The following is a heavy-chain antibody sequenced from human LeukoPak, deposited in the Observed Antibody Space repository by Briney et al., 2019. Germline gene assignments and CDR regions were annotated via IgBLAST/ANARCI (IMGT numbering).Heavy chain of an antibody. CDR3: ARASLDGMDV. J-gene: IGHJ6*02. V-gene: IGHV4-34*01. CDR2: INHSGST. Sequence: SETLSLTCAVYGGSFSGYYWSWTRQPPGKGLEWIGEINHSGSTNYNPSLKSRVTISVDTSKNQFSLKLSFVTAADTAVYYCARASLDGMDVWGQGTTVTVSS. CDR1: GGSFSGYY.